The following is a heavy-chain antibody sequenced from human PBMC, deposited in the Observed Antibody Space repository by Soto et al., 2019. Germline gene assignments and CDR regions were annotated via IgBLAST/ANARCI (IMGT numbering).Heavy chain of an antibody. CDR1: GFTFSNFA. CDR2: IDDSGDNT. J-gene: IGHJ4*02. V-gene: IGHV3-23*01. Sequence: GGSLRLSCAASGFTFSNFAMSWVRQAPGRGLEWVSGIDDSGDNTYYVDSVKGRFNISRDNSKNTLYLQMNSLRVEDTALYYCAKEALKRHFGFDYWGQGALVTVSS. CDR3: AKEALKRHFGFDY. D-gene: IGHD1-1*01.